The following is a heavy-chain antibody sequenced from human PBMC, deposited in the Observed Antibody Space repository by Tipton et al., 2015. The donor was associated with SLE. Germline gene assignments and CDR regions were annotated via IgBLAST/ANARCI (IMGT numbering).Heavy chain of an antibody. V-gene: IGHV3-73*01. CDR1: GFTFSSYA. D-gene: IGHD3-22*01. CDR3: SRRDYDTSDNYYEYDY. J-gene: IGHJ4*02. Sequence: SLRLSCAASGFTFSSYAMSWVRQAPGKGLEWVGRIRSKASTYATAYSASVKGRFTISRDDSKNTAYLQMNSLKTEDTAVYYCSRRDYDTSDNYYEYDYWGQGTLVTVSS. CDR2: IRSKASTYAT.